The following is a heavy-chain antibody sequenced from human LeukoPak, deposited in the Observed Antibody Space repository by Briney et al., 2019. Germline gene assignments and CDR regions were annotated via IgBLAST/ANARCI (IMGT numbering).Heavy chain of an antibody. J-gene: IGHJ4*02. CDR1: GGSISSYY. D-gene: IGHD1-26*01. CDR2: MYYGGSA. CDR3: ARWAVVGATKGFDY. V-gene: IGHV4-59*01. Sequence: SETLSLTCTASGGSISSYYWSWIRQPPGKGLECIGYMYYGGSANYNPSLKSRVTISVDTSKNQFSLKLSSVTAADTAVHYCARWAVVGATKGFDYWGQGTLVTVSS.